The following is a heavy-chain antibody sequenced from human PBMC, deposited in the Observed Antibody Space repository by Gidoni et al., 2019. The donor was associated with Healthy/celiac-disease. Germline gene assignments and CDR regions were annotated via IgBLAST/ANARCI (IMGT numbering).Heavy chain of an antibody. Sequence: QVQLQESGPGLVKPSGTLSLTCAVSGGSIRSSNWWSWVRQPPGKGLEWIGEMYHSGSTNYNPSLKSRVTISVDKSKNQFSLKLSSVTAADTAVYYCARVYRTMIVVVIPHDAFDIWGQGTMVTVSS. CDR2: MYHSGST. D-gene: IGHD3-22*01. CDR1: GGSIRSSNW. V-gene: IGHV4-4*02. J-gene: IGHJ3*02. CDR3: ARVYRTMIVVVIPHDAFDI.